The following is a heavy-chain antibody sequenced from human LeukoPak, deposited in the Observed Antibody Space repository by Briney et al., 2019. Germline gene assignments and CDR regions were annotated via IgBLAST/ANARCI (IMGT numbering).Heavy chain of an antibody. CDR1: GFTFSSYA. D-gene: IGHD1-26*01. CDR2: ISYDGSNK. J-gene: IGHJ4*02. Sequence: PGRSLRLSCAASGFTFSSYAMHWVRQAPGKGLEWVAVISYDGSNKYYADSVKGRFTISRDNSKNTLYLQMNSLGAEDTAVYYCASLSGSFTFDYWGQGTLVTVSS. V-gene: IGHV3-30*01. CDR3: ASLSGSFTFDY.